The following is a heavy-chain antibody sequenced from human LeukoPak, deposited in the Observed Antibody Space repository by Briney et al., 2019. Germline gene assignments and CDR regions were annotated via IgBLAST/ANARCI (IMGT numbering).Heavy chain of an antibody. CDR1: GGSISSYY. J-gene: IGHJ4*02. Sequence: PSETLSLTCTVSGGSISSYYWSWIRQPPGKGLEWIGYIYYSGSTNYNPSLKSRVTISVDTSKNQFSLKLSFVTAADTAVYYCARAVGYSSGWYRFDYWGQGTLVTVSS. CDR2: IYYSGST. D-gene: IGHD6-19*01. V-gene: IGHV4-59*01. CDR3: ARAVGYSSGWYRFDY.